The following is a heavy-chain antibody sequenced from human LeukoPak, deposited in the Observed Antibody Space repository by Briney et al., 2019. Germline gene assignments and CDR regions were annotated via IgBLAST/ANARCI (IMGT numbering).Heavy chain of an antibody. J-gene: IGHJ4*02. CDR2: ISYDGSNK. V-gene: IGHV3-30*04. D-gene: IGHD6-6*01. CDR1: GFTFSSYA. CDR3: ARGQFIAALDY. Sequence: GSLRLSCAASGFTFSSYAMHWVRQAPGKGLEWVAVISYDGSNKYYADSVKGRFTISRDNSKNTLYLQMNSLRAGNTAVYYCARGQFIAALDYWGQGTLVTVSS.